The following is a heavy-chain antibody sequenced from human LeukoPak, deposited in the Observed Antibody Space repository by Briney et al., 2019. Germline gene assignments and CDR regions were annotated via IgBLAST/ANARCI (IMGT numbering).Heavy chain of an antibody. CDR1: GDSVSSNSAA. V-gene: IGHV6-1*01. Sequence: SQTLSLTCAISGDSVSSNSAAWNWIRQSPSRGLEWLGRTYYRSKWYNDYAVSVKSRITINPDTSKNQFSLQLNSVTPEDTAVYYCAREGGMDTWTYNWFDPWGQGTLVTVSS. D-gene: IGHD5-18*01. CDR2: TYYRSKWYN. CDR3: AREGGMDTWTYNWFDP. J-gene: IGHJ5*02.